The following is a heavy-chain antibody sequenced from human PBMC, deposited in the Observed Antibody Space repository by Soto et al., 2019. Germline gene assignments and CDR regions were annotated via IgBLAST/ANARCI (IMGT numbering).Heavy chain of an antibody. CDR3: ARGHYDILTGYSAEYFQH. Sequence: EVPLVESAGGLVQPGGSLRLSCAASGFTFSSYWMHWVRQAPGKGLVWVSRINSDGSSTSYADSVKGRFTISRDNAKNTLYLQMNSLRAEDTAVYYCARGHYDILTGYSAEYFQHWGQGTLVTVSS. J-gene: IGHJ1*01. CDR1: GFTFSSYW. D-gene: IGHD3-9*01. CDR2: INSDGSST. V-gene: IGHV3-74*01.